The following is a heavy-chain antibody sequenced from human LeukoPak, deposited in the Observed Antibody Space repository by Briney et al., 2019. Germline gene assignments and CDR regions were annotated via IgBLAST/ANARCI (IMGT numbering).Heavy chain of an antibody. V-gene: IGHV3-30*01. CDR2: ISSDGINT. CDR3: AREHRGEQLLLNWFFDL. J-gene: IGHJ2*01. CDR1: KFTFSTFA. D-gene: IGHD2-15*01. Sequence: PGGSLRLSCAASKFTFSTFAMHWVRQAPGKGLEWVAVISSDGINTHYADSVKGRFTISRDNSKNTLSLQMDSLRAEDTAVYYCAREHRGEQLLLNWFFDLWGRGTLVSVSS.